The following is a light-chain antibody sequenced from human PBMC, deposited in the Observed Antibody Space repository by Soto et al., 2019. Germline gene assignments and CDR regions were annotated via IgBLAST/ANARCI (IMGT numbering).Light chain of an antibody. Sequence: QSALTQPPSASGSPEQSVTISCTGTSRDVGGHDYVSWYQQHPGKAPKLMIYELSKRPSGVPDRFSGSKSGNTASLTVSGLQAEDEADYYCSSYVTGNSLIFGGGTKLTVL. V-gene: IGLV2-8*01. CDR2: ELS. CDR1: SRDVGGHDY. CDR3: SSYVTGNSLI. J-gene: IGLJ2*01.